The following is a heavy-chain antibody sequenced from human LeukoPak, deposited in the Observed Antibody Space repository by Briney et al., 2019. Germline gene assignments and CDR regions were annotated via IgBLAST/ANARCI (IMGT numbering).Heavy chain of an antibody. CDR1: GFTFSSHR. Sequence: GGSLRLSCAASGFTFSSHRMSWVRQAPGKGLEWVANIVQDGSEKYYVDSVKGRFTISRDNAKNSLYLQMNSLRAEDTAVYYCARAGIAAEVGYFDYWGQGTLVTVSS. CDR2: IVQDGSEK. V-gene: IGHV3-7*01. CDR3: ARAGIAAEVGYFDY. D-gene: IGHD6-25*01. J-gene: IGHJ4*02.